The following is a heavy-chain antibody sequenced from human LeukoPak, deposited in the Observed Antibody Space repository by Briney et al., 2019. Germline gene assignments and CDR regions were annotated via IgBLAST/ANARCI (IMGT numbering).Heavy chain of an antibody. Sequence: QTGGSLRLSCATSGFIFSSYWTCWVRQAPGKGLEWVANIKSDGSEEYYGDSVKGRFTISRDNAKNSLYLQMNSLRVEDTAVYYCARGDLWLGHWGQGSLVTVSS. CDR1: GFIFSSYW. CDR3: ARGDLWLGH. CDR2: IKSDGSEE. V-gene: IGHV3-7*01. J-gene: IGHJ4*02. D-gene: IGHD3-10*01.